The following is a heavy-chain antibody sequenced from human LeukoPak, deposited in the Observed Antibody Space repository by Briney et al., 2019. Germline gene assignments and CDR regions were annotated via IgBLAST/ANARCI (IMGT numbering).Heavy chain of an antibody. Sequence: PSETLSLTCTVSGGSISSSSYYWGWIRQPPGKGLEWMGSIYYSGSTYYNPSLKSRVTISVDTSKNQFSLKLSSVTAADTAVYYCAGGSAGHYYYYMDVWGKGTTVTVSS. CDR2: IYYSGST. J-gene: IGHJ6*03. CDR3: AGGSAGHYYYYMDV. CDR1: GGSISSSSYY. V-gene: IGHV4-39*01.